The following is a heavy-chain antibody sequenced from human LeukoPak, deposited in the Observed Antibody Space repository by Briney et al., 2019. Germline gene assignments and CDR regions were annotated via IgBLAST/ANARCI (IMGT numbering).Heavy chain of an antibody. V-gene: IGHV3-23*01. D-gene: IGHD1-26*01. J-gene: IGHJ4*02. CDR3: AGPSGSYSGASY. CDR1: GFTFSSYA. Sequence: GSLRPSCAASGFTFSSYALSWVRQAPGKGLEWVSAISGSGGSTYYADSVKGRFTISRDNSKNTLYLQMNSLRAEDTAVYYCAGPSGSYSGASYWGQGTLVTVSS. CDR2: ISGSGGST.